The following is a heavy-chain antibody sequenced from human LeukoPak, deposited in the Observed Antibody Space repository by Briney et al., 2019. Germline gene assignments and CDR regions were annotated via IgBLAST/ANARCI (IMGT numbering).Heavy chain of an antibody. CDR1: GLTVSTNY. V-gene: IGHV3-53*01. CDR3: AREQGYYFDY. Sequence: GGSLRLSCAASGLTVSTNYMHWVRQAPGKGLEWVSIVYSNGNIHYADSVKGRFAISRDNSKNTLYLQMNSLRAEDTAVYYCAREQGYYFDYWAREPWSPSLQ. J-gene: IGHJ4*02. CDR2: VYSNGNI.